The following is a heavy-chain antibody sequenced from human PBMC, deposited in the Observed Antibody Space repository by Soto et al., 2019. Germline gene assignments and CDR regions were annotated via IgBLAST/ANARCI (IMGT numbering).Heavy chain of an antibody. CDR1: GFPFNSYA. D-gene: IGHD1-7*01. J-gene: IGHJ5*02. Sequence: EVQLLESGGGLVQPGGSLRLSCAASGFPFNSYAMNWVRQTPGKGLEWVSSISASGSNSSLADSVKGRFTVSRDNSQNTLHLQMYSPSAEETAIYYCARVITGTARPLDAWGQGTLVTVSS. CDR2: ISASGSNS. CDR3: ARVITGTARPLDA. V-gene: IGHV3-23*01.